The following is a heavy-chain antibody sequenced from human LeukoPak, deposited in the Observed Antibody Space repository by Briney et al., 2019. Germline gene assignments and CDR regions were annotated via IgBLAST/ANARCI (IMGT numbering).Heavy chain of an antibody. V-gene: IGHV4-59*08. J-gene: IGHJ5*02. Sequence: PSETLSLTCTVSGGSISSYYWSWIRQPPGKGLEWIGYIYYSGSTNYNPSLKSRVTISVDTSKNQFSLKLSSVTAADTAVYYCARSAAIVGATWLDPWGQGTLVTVSS. CDR1: GGSISSYY. D-gene: IGHD1-26*01. CDR3: ARSAAIVGATWLDP. CDR2: IYYSGST.